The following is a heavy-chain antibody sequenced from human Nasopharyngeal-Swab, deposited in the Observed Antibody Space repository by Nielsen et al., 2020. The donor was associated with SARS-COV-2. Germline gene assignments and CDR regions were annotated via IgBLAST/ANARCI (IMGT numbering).Heavy chain of an antibody. V-gene: IGHV3-33*01. D-gene: IGHD1-14*01. CDR2: IWYDGNKE. Sequence: GESLKISCAASGFTFNSYGMHWVRQAPGKGLEWVAIIWYDGNKEYYADSVKGRFTISRDNSKNMVYLQMNVLRAEDTAVYYCARRGPVSGYYYYNMDVWGQGTTVTVSS. CDR3: ARRGPVSGYYYYNMDV. J-gene: IGHJ6*02. CDR1: GFTFNSYG.